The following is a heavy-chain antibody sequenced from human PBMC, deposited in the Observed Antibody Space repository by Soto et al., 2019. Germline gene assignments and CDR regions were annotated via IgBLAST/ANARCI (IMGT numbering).Heavy chain of an antibody. J-gene: IGHJ6*03. D-gene: IGHD3-10*01. CDR1: GGTFSSYT. V-gene: IGHV1-69*02. Sequence: ASVKVSCKASGGTFSSYTISWVRQAPGQGLEWMGRIIPILGIANYAQKFQGRVTITADKSTSTAYMELSSLRSEDTAVYYCASGSGRYYYYMDVWGKGTTVTVSS. CDR2: IIPILGIA. CDR3: ASGSGRYYYYMDV.